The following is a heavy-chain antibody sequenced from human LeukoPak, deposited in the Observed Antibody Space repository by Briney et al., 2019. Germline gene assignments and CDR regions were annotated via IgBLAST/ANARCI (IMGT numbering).Heavy chain of an antibody. CDR1: GFTFSNYA. CDR3: ARAIAVAGTDY. D-gene: IGHD6-19*01. J-gene: IGHJ4*02. V-gene: IGHV3-33*08. Sequence: GGSLRLSCAASGFTFSNYAMSWVRQAPGKGLEWVAVIWYDGSNKYYADSVKGRFTISRDNSKNTLYLQMNSLRAEDTAVYYCARAIAVAGTDYWGQGTLVTVSS. CDR2: IWYDGSNK.